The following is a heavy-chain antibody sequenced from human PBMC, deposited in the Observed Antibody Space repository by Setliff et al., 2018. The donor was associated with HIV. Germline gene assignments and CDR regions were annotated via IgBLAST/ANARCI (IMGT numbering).Heavy chain of an antibody. Sequence: WIRQPPGKGLEWVGRIANKAYGGTAEYDASVKGRFTISRDDSRSITYLQMNGLQTEDTAIYYCTRESGGKIDYWGQGTLVTVSS. CDR3: TRESGGKIDY. J-gene: IGHJ4*02. V-gene: IGHV3-49*02. D-gene: IGHD2-15*01. CDR2: IANKAYGGTA.